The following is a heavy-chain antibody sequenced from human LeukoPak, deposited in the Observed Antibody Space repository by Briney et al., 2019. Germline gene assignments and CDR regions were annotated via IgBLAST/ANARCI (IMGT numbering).Heavy chain of an antibody. CDR2: ISAYNGNT. J-gene: IGHJ5*02. CDR1: GYTFTSYG. D-gene: IGHD1-20*01. Sequence: ASVKVSSKASGYTFTSYGISWVRQAPGQGLEWMGWISAYNGNTNYAQKLQGRVTVTTDTSTSTAYMELRSLRSDDTAVYYCARHPTYNWNDVHWFDPWGQGTLVTVSS. CDR3: ARHPTYNWNDVHWFDP. V-gene: IGHV1-18*01.